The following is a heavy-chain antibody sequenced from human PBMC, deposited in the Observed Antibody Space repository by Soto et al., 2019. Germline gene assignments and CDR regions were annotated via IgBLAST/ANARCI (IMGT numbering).Heavy chain of an antibody. CDR2: ISYDGSNQ. CDR1: GFTFSSYG. D-gene: IGHD3-10*01. Sequence: QVHLVESGGGVVQPGKSLRLSCAASGFTFSSYGMHWVRQAPGMRPEWVAIISYDGSNQYYADSVEGRFTNSRHKSKNTLYLQMNSLRAEDTAVYYCAKRRQLGDYYYSGMDVWGQGTTVTVSS. J-gene: IGHJ6*02. V-gene: IGHV3-30*18. CDR3: AKRRQLGDYYYSGMDV.